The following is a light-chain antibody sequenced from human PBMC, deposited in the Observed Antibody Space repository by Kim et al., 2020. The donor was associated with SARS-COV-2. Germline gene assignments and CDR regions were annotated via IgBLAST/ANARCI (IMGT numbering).Light chain of an antibody. Sequence: SAPVGDRVSISCRASQGISNYLAWYQVKPVKAPELLIYAASTLQSGVPSRFSGSGSGTDFTLTISSLQPEDVAIYYCQKCDSVPYTFGQGTKLEI. V-gene: IGKV1-27*01. J-gene: IGKJ2*01. CDR2: AAS. CDR3: QKCDSVPYT. CDR1: QGISNY.